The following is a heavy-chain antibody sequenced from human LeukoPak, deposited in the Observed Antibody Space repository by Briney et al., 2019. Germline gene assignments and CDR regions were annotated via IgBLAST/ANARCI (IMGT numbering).Heavy chain of an antibody. J-gene: IGHJ4*02. D-gene: IGHD6-6*01. Sequence: GGSLRLSCAASGFTLNNYGMQWVRQAPGKGLEWVAVISYTGNTKYYVDSVKGRFTISRDNSKYTLYLQMNSLRAEDRAVYYCVKESDEYSSSSSDYWGQGTLVTVSS. CDR2: ISYTGNTK. CDR3: VKESDEYSSSSSDY. CDR1: GFTLNNYG. V-gene: IGHV3-30*18.